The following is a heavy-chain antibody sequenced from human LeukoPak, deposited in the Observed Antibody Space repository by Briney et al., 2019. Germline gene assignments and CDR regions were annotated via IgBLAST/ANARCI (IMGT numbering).Heavy chain of an antibody. CDR3: ARTYYDRSGYFYAFDL. D-gene: IGHD3-22*01. CDR2: IRSSGSMI. CDR1: GFTFSSYE. V-gene: IGHV3-48*03. Sequence: GGSLRLSCAASGFTFSSYEMSWVRQAPGKGLEWVSHIRSSGSMIYYADSVKGRFATSRDNTKNSLYLQMDSLGVEDTAVYFCARTYYDRSGYFYAFDLWGQGTTVTVSS. J-gene: IGHJ3*01.